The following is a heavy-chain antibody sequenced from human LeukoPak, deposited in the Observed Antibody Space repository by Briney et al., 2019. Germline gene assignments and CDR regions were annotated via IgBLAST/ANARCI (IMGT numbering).Heavy chain of an antibody. CDR3: ASIGAYYGMDV. V-gene: IGHV4-59*02. D-gene: IGHD3-3*01. CDR2: IYYSGST. CDR1: GDSVTSTH. Sequence: PSETLSLTCSVSGDSVTSTHWSWIRQPPGKGLEWIGYIYYSGSTNYNPSLKSRVTISVDTSKNQFSLKLSSVTAADTAVYYCASIGAYYGMDVWGQGTTVTVSS. J-gene: IGHJ6*02.